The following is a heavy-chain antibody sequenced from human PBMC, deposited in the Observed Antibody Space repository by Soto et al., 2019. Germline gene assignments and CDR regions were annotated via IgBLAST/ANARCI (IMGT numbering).Heavy chain of an antibody. J-gene: IGHJ2*01. CDR3: ARGPLVSTDSRYWDSGWYFDL. D-gene: IGHD3-22*01. V-gene: IGHV4-34*01. CDR1: GGSFSGYY. CDR2: INDSGST. Sequence: QAQLQQWGAGLLKPSETLSLTCAVYGGSFSGYYWSWIRQPPGKGLEWIGEINDSGSTNYNPSLQPRLTISAATSMNKFSLKLSSVTAADMAVYYCARGPLVSTDSRYWDSGWYFDLWGRGTLVTVSP.